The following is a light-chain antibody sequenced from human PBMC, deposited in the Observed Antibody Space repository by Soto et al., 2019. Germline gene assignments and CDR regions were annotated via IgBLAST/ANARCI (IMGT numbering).Light chain of an antibody. CDR3: QSYDSSLKVV. Sequence: QPVLTQPPSVSGAPGQRVTISCTGSSSNIGAGYDVHWYQQLPGTAPKLLIYGNSNRPSGVPDRFSGSKSGTSASLAITGLQAEDEADYYCQSYDSSLKVVFGGGTKLTV. V-gene: IGLV1-40*01. CDR2: GNS. J-gene: IGLJ2*01. CDR1: SSNIGAGYD.